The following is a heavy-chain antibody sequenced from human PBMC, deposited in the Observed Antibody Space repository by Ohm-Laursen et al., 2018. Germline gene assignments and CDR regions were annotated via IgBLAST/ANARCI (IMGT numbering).Heavy chain of an antibody. CDR3: ARAAYSRNWFDP. J-gene: IGHJ5*02. CDR2: IYYNGIT. D-gene: IGHD2-15*01. V-gene: IGHV4-59*06. Sequence: SETLSLTCTVSGGSISTHYWSWIRQLPEKGLEWIGHIYYNGITYYNPSLQSRVTFSVDTSKSQFSLNLRSLTAADTAVYYCARAAYSRNWFDPWGQGTLVTVSS. CDR1: GGSISTHY.